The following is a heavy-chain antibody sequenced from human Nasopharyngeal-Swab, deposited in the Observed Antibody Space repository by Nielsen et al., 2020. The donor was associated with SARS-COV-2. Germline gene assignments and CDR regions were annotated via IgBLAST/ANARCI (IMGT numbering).Heavy chain of an antibody. CDR3: AKEVAAAIGEYYFDY. CDR2: ISGSGGST. Sequence: GGSLRLSCAASGFTFSSYAMSWVRQAPGKGLEWVSAISGSGGSTYYADSVKGRFTISRDNSKNTLYLQMNSLRAEDTAVYYGAKEVAAAIGEYYFDYWGQGTLVTVSS. V-gene: IGHV3-23*01. CDR1: GFTFSSYA. J-gene: IGHJ4*02. D-gene: IGHD6-13*01.